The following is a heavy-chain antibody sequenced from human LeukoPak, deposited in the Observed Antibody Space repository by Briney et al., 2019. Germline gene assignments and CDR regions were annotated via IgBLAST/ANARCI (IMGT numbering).Heavy chain of an antibody. CDR2: ISSSSKYI. D-gene: IGHD3-16*01. J-gene: IGHJ4*02. V-gene: IGHV3-21*06. CDR3: ATSLI. CDR1: GFNFSDYN. Sequence: PGGSLRLSCAASGFNFSDYNMNWVRQAPGKGLEWVSVISSSSKYIYYADSVKGRFTISRDNAKNSLYLQMNSLRAEDTALYYCATSLIRGQGTLVTVSS.